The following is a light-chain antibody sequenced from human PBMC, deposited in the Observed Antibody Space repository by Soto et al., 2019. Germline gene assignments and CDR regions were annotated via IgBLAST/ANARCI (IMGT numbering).Light chain of an antibody. CDR2: GAS. CDR3: QQYGNSPWT. J-gene: IGKJ1*01. Sequence: IVLTQSPGTLSLSPGERATLSCRASQSVSSSYLAWYQQKPGQAPRLLIYGASNRATGIPDRFSGSESGTDFTLTISRLEPEDFAVYYCQQYGNSPWTFGQGTKVEIK. CDR1: QSVSSSY. V-gene: IGKV3-20*01.